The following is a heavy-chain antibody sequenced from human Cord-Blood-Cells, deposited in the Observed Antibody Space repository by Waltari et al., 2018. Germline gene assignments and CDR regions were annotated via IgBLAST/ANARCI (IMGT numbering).Heavy chain of an antibody. CDR3: ARGVKSSWGRFDY. CDR2: VNANRGGT. J-gene: IGHJ4*02. CDR1: GYTFTGYY. Sequence: QVQLVQSGAEVKKPGASVKVSCKASGYTFTGYYMHWVRQAPGQGLEGMGWVNANRGGTNDAQKVQGRVTMTRETSISPAYMELSRLRSDDTAVYYCARGVKSSWGRFDYWGQGTLVTVSS. D-gene: IGHD7-27*01. V-gene: IGHV1-2*02.